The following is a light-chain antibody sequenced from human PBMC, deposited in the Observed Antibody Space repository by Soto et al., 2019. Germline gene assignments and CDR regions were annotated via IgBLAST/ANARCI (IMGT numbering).Light chain of an antibody. CDR1: KLGNKY. CDR2: QDT. Sequence: SYELTQPPSVSVSPGQTATITCSGDKLGNKYAAWYQQKAGQSPVLVIYQDTRRPSGIPERFSGSNSGNTATLTISGTQAMDEADYYCQAWDSITVVVFGGGTKLTVL. J-gene: IGLJ2*01. V-gene: IGLV3-1*01. CDR3: QAWDSITVVV.